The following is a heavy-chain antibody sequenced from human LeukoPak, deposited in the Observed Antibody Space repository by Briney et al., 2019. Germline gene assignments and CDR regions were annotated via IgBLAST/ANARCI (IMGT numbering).Heavy chain of an antibody. CDR2: ISAYNGNT. CDR3: ARDPDCISANCYFAHYDY. D-gene: IGHD2-2*01. CDR1: GGTFSSYS. Sequence: ASVKVSCKASGGTFSSYSISWVRQAPGQGLEWMGWISAYNGNTDYAQKLQGRVTMTTDTSTSTAYMELRSLRSDDTAVYYCARDPDCISANCYFAHYDYWGQGTLVTVSS. J-gene: IGHJ4*02. V-gene: IGHV1-18*01.